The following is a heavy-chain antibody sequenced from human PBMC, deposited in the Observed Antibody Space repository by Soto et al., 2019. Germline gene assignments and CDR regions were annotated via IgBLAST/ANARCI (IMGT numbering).Heavy chain of an antibody. CDR3: ARDTPHRRDSSEIDP. D-gene: IGHD3-22*01. J-gene: IGHJ5*02. Sequence: QVQLVQSGAEVKKPGASVKVSCKTSGYSFTTNGISWVRQAPGQGLEWMGGISSYNGKTNYAQKHQGRLTMTTDTSTCTVYRELRSLTSDDTAVYYCARDTPHRRDSSEIDPWGQGTLVPVSS. V-gene: IGHV1-18*01. CDR2: ISSYNGKT. CDR1: GYSFTTNG.